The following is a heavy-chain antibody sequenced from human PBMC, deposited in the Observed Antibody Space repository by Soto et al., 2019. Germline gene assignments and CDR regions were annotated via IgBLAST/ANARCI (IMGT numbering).Heavy chain of an antibody. Sequence: ASVKVSCKAPGGTFSSYAISWGRQAPGQRLEWMGGIIPIFGTANYAQKFQGRGTITADESTSTAYMELSSLRSENTGVYYYAAPYRPRCSPYHQYGQAVSGRRTTDPVSS. CDR3: AAPYRPRCSPYHQYGQAV. D-gene: IGHD2-8*01. CDR2: IIPIFGTA. CDR1: GGTFSSYA. V-gene: IGHV1-69*13. J-gene: IGHJ6*01.